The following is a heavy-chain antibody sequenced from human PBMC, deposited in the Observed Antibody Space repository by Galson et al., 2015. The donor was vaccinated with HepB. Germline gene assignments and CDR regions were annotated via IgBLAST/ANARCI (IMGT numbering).Heavy chain of an antibody. CDR1: GFTFSSYG. D-gene: IGHD3-3*01. V-gene: IGHV3-33*01. CDR2: IWYDGSNK. J-gene: IGHJ3*02. CDR3: AREPRNYDFWSGYYHDAFDI. Sequence: SLRLSCAASGFTFSSYGMHWVRQAPGKGLEWVAVIWYDGSNKYYADSVKGRFTISRDNSKNTLYLQMNSLRAEDTAVYYCAREPRNYDFWSGYYHDAFDIWGQGTMVTVSS.